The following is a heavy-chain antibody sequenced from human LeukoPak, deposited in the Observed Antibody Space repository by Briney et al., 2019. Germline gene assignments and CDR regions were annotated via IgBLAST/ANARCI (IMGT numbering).Heavy chain of an antibody. Sequence: GGSLRLSCAASGITFSNAWMSWVRQAPGKGLEWVGRIKSKTGGGTTDYAGPVKGRFTISRDDSKNMLYLQMNSLKTEDTAVYYCTTARLYYYDSSGYFPRWFDPWGQGTLVTVSS. V-gene: IGHV3-15*01. CDR2: IKSKTGGGTT. D-gene: IGHD3-22*01. J-gene: IGHJ5*02. CDR3: TTARLYYYDSSGYFPRWFDP. CDR1: GITFSNAW.